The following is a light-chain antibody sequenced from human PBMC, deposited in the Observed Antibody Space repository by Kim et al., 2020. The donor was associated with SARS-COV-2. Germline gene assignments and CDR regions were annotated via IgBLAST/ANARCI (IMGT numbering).Light chain of an antibody. V-gene: IGLV3-19*01. CDR3: TSRATSGTHPAV. Sequence: SSELTQDPAVSVALGQTVRITCQGDSLRSYYASWYQQKPGQAPVLFFYGKNNRPSGIPARFPGSASGTTASLPTPGARAEDRADYSCTSRATSGTHPAVF. J-gene: IGLJ1*01. CDR2: GKN. CDR1: SLRSYY.